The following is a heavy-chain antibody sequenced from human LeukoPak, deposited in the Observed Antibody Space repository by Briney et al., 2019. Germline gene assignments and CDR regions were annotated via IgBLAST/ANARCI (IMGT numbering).Heavy chain of an antibody. V-gene: IGHV3-66*02. CDR2: IFGGDT. J-gene: IGHJ6*03. CDR3: AREGVEEVATLTFNWVATYYSHYLDV. Sequence: GGSLRLSCAASGFTVSANRMNWVRQAPGKRLEWVSVIFGGDTSYADSVKGRFSISRDVSKNTLYLQMTSLRPEDTAVYFCAREGVEEVATLTFNWVATYYSHYLDVWGKGTTVTVSS. CDR1: GFTVSANR. D-gene: IGHD5-24*01.